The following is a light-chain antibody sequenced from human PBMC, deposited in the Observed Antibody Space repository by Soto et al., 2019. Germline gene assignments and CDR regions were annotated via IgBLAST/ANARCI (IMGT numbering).Light chain of an antibody. V-gene: IGKV3-20*01. Sequence: ILLTQSPGTLSLSPGERVNLSCRASQSVLSNYLAWYQQKPGQAPRFLIYGAFRRATGILDRFSGSGSGTDFTLTISRLEPEDFAVYYCQQYSSAPITFGQGTRLEIK. CDR2: GAF. CDR1: QSVLSNY. CDR3: QQYSSAPIT. J-gene: IGKJ5*01.